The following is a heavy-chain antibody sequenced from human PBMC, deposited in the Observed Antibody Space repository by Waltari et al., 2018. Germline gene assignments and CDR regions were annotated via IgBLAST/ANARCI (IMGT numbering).Heavy chain of an antibody. CDR3: ARDRGRGLYLDT. V-gene: IGHV4-4*02. CDR2: VRGDGKT. D-gene: IGHD1-1*01. CDR1: GASMSTSDY. J-gene: IGHJ4*02. Sequence: PLHASGPGLVKPSGTLSLIRAVSGASMSTSDYWRWVRQPPGKGLEWIGQVRGDGKTNYNPSFASRVTMSLDTSTYHFALKLTSATAADTALYYCARDRGRGLYLDTWGQGTLVTVSP.